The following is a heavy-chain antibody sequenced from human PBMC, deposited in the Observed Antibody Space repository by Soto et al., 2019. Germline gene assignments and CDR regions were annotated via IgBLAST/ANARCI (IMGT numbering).Heavy chain of an antibody. J-gene: IGHJ6*02. CDR1: GGTFSSYA. V-gene: IGHV1-69*01. CDR3: ARDRIGIVVVPAARYYYYDMDV. Sequence: QVQLVQSGAEVKKPGSSVKVSCKASGGTFSSYAISWVRQAPGQGLEWMGGIIPIFGTANYAQKFQGRVTITADESTSTAYMELSSLRSEDTAVYYCARDRIGIVVVPAARYYYYDMDVWGQGTTVTVSS. CDR2: IIPIFGTA. D-gene: IGHD2-2*01.